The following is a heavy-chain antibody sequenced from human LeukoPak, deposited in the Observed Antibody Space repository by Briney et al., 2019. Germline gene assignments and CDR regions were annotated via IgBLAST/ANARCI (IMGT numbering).Heavy chain of an antibody. CDR1: GGSISRGSYF. CDR3: ARGGIPDY. D-gene: IGHD2-21*01. CDR2: FYTSATP. J-gene: IGHJ4*02. V-gene: IGHV4-61*02. Sequence: SETLSLTCTVSGGSISRGSYFWSWIRQPAGKGLEWIGRFYTSATPNYNPSLKSRVTISVDTSRNQFFLKLSSVTAADTAVYYCARGGIPDYWGQGILVTISS.